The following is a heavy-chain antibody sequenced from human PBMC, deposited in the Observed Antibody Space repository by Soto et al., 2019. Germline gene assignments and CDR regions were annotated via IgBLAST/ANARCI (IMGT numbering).Heavy chain of an antibody. CDR3: ARAAPGYSSSWYLDY. Sequence: PGGSLRLSCAASGFTFSSYWMHWVRQAPGKGLVWVSRINSDGSSTSYADSVEGRFTISRDNAKNTLYLQMNSLRAEDTAVYYRARAAPGYSSSWYLDYWGQGTLVTVSS. D-gene: IGHD6-13*01. CDR1: GFTFSSYW. V-gene: IGHV3-74*01. CDR2: INSDGSST. J-gene: IGHJ4*02.